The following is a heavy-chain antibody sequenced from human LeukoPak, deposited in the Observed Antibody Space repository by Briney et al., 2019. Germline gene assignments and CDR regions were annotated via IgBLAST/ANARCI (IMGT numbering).Heavy chain of an antibody. CDR3: ARGFHTYYYDSSGPNAGY. Sequence: ASVKVSCKASGYTFTSYGISWVRQAPGQGLEWMGWISVYNGNTNYAQKLQGRVTMTTDTSTSTAYMELRSLRSDDTAVYYCARGFHTYYYDSSGPNAGYWGQGTLVTVSS. CDR2: ISVYNGNT. D-gene: IGHD3-22*01. CDR1: GYTFTSYG. V-gene: IGHV1-18*01. J-gene: IGHJ4*02.